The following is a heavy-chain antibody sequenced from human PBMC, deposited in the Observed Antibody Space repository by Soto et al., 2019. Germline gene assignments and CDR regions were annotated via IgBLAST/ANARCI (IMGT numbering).Heavy chain of an antibody. Sequence: GGSLRLSCAASGFTFSTYSMNWVRQAPGKGLEWVSSISGSSSYIFYADSMKGRFTISRDNAKNSLYLQMNSLRAEDTAVYYCARGPYDVLTGYYTLPSYRGQGTLVTVS. CDR3: ARGPYDVLTGYYTLPSY. D-gene: IGHD3-9*01. V-gene: IGHV3-21*01. CDR1: GFTFSTYS. J-gene: IGHJ4*02. CDR2: ISGSSSYI.